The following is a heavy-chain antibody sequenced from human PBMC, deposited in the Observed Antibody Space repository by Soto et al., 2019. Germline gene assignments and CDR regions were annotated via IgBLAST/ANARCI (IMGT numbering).Heavy chain of an antibody. J-gene: IGHJ6*02. CDR3: AGGLRFHKNYSYYYGMEV. CDR2: ISDIGDGT. D-gene: IGHD3-16*01. CDR1: GFTFSNFA. Sequence: PGGSLRLSCTASGFTFSNFAMNWVRQAPGKGLEWVSAISDIGDGTYYADSVKGHFTISRDNSKNTLFLQMNNVRVEDTAAYYCAGGLRFHKNYSYYYGMEVWGQGITVTVSS. V-gene: IGHV3-23*01.